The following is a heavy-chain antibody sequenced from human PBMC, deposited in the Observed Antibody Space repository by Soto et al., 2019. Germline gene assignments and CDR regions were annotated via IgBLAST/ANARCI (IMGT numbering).Heavy chain of an antibody. V-gene: IGHV4-59*01. J-gene: IGHJ4*02. D-gene: IGHD3-22*01. CDR1: GGSISSYY. CDR3: ARDLRSYDSSGYTRATYFDY. CDR2: IYYSGST. Sequence: XGTLSLTCTVSGGSISSYYWSWIRQPPGKGLEWIGYIYYSGSTNYNPSLKSRVTISVDTSKNQFSLKLSSVTAADTAVYYCARDLRSYDSSGYTRATYFDYWGQGTLVTVSS.